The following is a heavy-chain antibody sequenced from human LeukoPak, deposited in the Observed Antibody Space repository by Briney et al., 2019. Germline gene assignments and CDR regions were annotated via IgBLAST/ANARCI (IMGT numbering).Heavy chain of an antibody. Sequence: SLRLSCAASGFTFSSYAMHWVRQAPGKGLEWVAVISYDGSNKYYADSVKGRFTISRDNSKNTLYLQMNSLRAEDTAVYYCARDPLLRYFDWLMQHNDAFDIWGQGTMVTVSS. CDR1: GFTFSSYA. D-gene: IGHD3-9*01. CDR2: ISYDGSNK. J-gene: IGHJ3*02. CDR3: ARDPLLRYFDWLMQHNDAFDI. V-gene: IGHV3-30*04.